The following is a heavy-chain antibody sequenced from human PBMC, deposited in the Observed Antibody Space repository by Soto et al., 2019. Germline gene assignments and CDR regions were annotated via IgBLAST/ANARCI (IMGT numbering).Heavy chain of an antibody. CDR2: IKQDGSEK. D-gene: IGHD3-3*01. CDR3: ASDDTYYDFWSGYHMDV. J-gene: IGHJ6*02. V-gene: IGHV3-7*01. Sequence: AXGSLGLSCAAYGFTLSNYWMSWVRQAPGKGLEWVANIKQDGSEKYYVDSVKGRFTISRDNAKNSLYLQMNSLRAEDTAVYYCASDDTYYDFWSGYHMDVWGQGTTVTVSS. CDR1: GFTLSNYW.